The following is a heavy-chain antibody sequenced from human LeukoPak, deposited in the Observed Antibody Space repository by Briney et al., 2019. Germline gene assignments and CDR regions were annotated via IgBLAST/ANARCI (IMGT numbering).Heavy chain of an antibody. CDR2: IQSDGSGT. D-gene: IGHD2-8*02. CDR1: GFVFSNYW. V-gene: IGHV3-74*01. Sequence: GGSLRLSCTASGFVFSNYWMLWVRQAPGKGLEWVSLIQSDGSGTTYTDSMKGRFIISRDNAKNTLYLQMTSLTAEDTAVYYCARDNTGSIDHWGQGTLVTVSS. CDR3: ARDNTGSIDH. J-gene: IGHJ4*02.